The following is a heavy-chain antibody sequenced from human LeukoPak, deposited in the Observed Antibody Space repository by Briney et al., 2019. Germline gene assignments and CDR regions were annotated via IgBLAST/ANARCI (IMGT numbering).Heavy chain of an antibody. CDR2: INTNTGNP. Sequence: ASVKVSFKASGYTFTSYAMNWVRQPPAQGRAWVGWINTNTGNPTYAQGFTGRFVFSLVTSVSNAYLQISSLKAEDTAVYYCARDYCSGGSCSGSFYWGQGTLVTVSS. CDR1: GYTFTSYA. CDR3: ARDYCSGGSCSGSFY. J-gene: IGHJ4*02. V-gene: IGHV7-4-1*02. D-gene: IGHD2-15*01.